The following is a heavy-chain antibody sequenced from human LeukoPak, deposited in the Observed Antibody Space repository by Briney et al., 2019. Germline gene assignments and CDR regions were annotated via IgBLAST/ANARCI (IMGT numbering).Heavy chain of an antibody. V-gene: IGHV3-48*02. CDR1: GFTFSSYS. CDR2: ISSSSSTI. CDR3: ARSGFVGDGYNLGDY. J-gene: IGHJ4*02. D-gene: IGHD5-24*01. Sequence: GGSLRLSCAASGFTFSSYSMNWVRQAPGKGLEWVSYISSSSSTIYYADSVKGRFTISRDNAKNSLYLQMNSLRDEDTAVYYCARSGFVGDGYNLGDYWGQGTLVTVSS.